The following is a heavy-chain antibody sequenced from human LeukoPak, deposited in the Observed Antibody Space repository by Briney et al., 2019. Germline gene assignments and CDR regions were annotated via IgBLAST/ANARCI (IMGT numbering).Heavy chain of an antibody. CDR2: VSGSGDST. V-gene: IGHV3-23*01. CDR3: AKDDGYNYGFDS. D-gene: IGHD5-24*01. J-gene: IGHJ4*02. Sequence: GRSLRLSCAASGFTFSSYAMHWVRQAPGKGLEWLSYVSGSGDSTYYAEKGRFTISRDNSKNTLFLQMNSLRVEDTAVYYCAKDDGYNYGFDSWGQGTLVTVSS. CDR1: GFTFSSYA.